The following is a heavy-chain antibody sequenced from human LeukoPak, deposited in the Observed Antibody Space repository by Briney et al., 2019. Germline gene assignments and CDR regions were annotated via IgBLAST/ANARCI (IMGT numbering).Heavy chain of an antibody. Sequence: PGGSLRLSCAASGFTFSSYAMSWVRQAPGKGLEWVSAISGSGGSTYYADSVKGRFTISRDNSKNTLYLQMNSLRAEDTAVYYCAKGGGSGSYYIPPFDYWGQGTLVTVPP. CDR1: GFTFSSYA. CDR2: ISGSGGST. J-gene: IGHJ4*02. CDR3: AKGGGSGSYYIPPFDY. D-gene: IGHD3-10*01. V-gene: IGHV3-23*01.